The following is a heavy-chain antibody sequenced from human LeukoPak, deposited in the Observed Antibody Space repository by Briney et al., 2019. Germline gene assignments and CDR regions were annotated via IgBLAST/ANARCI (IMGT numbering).Heavy chain of an antibody. D-gene: IGHD3-3*01. CDR1: GFTFSSYA. CDR3: AKDPYDFWSGYLKGYYYYYMDV. V-gene: IGHV3-23*01. J-gene: IGHJ6*03. Sequence: GGSLRLSCAASGFTFSSYAMSWVRQAPGKGLEWVSAISGSGASTYYADSVKGRFTISRDNSKNTLYLQMNSLRAEDTAVYYCAKDPYDFWSGYLKGYYYYYMDVWGKGTTVTVSS. CDR2: ISGSGAST.